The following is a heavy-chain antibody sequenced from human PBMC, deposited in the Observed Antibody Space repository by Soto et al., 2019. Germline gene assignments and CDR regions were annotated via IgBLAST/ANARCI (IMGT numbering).Heavy chain of an antibody. J-gene: IGHJ4*02. CDR3: VRGGGGGPFEH. V-gene: IGHV3-11*06. CDR1: GFPFNDYY. Sequence: NPGGSLRLSCATSGFPFNDYYMTWIRQAPGKGLEWLSHISPKSTFRNYADSVKGRFTISRDNTESSLFLQMTSLGVDETAVYSCVRGGGGGPFEHWGQGVLVTVSS. CDR2: ISPKSTFR. D-gene: IGHD2-21*01.